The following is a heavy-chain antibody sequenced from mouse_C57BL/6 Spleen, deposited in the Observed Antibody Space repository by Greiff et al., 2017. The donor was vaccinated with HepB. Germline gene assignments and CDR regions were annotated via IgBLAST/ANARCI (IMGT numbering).Heavy chain of an antibody. Sequence: EVQGVESGAGLVKPGGSLKLSCAASGFTFSSYAMSWVRQTPEKRLEWVAYISSGGDYTYYADTVKGRITIARDKARNTQYLQMSSLKSEDTAMYYCTGRDKGAMDYWGQGTTVTVSS. CDR1: GFTFSSYA. V-gene: IGHV5-9-1*02. CDR2: ISSGGDYT. D-gene: IGHD6-2*01. J-gene: IGHJ4*01. CDR3: TGRDKGAMDY.